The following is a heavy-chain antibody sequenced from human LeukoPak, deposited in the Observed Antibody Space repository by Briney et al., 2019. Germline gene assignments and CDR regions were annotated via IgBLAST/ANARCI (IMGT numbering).Heavy chain of an antibody. CDR1: GGSISSSSYY. Sequence: PSETLSLTCTVSGGSISSSSYYWGWIRQSAGKGLEWIGRVHSSGDIYHNAAFRSRAAVSGDASKNQFSLQLNSVTAADTAVYYCARGASPKDAVFFDYWGQGALITVSS. CDR2: VHSSGDI. CDR3: ARGASPKDAVFFDY. D-gene: IGHD3-16*01. V-gene: IGHV4-61*02. J-gene: IGHJ4*02.